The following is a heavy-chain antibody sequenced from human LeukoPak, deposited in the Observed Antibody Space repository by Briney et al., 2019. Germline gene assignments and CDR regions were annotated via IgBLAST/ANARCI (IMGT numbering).Heavy chain of an antibody. V-gene: IGHV3-7*01. J-gene: IGHJ3*02. CDR2: IKQDGSEK. D-gene: IGHD3-9*01. CDR3: ARRYFDWFLGAGGSLDI. CDR1: GFTFRSYW. Sequence: AGGSLRHSCAGSGFTFRSYWMHWVRQAPGKGLEWVANIKQDGSEKYYVDSVKGRFTISRDNANDSVYLQMNSLRAEDTAVYYCARRYFDWFLGAGGSLDIWGQGTMVTVSS.